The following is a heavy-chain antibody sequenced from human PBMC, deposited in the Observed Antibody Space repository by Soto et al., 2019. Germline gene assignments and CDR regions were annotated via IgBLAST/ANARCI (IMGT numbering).Heavy chain of an antibody. CDR2: IYPGDSDT. J-gene: IGHJ6*02. CDR3: PRLGRTPSDPRGMDV. Sequence: VYTLVPSCKVSGYSFTSYWIGWVRQMPGKGLEGMGMIYPGDSDTRYSPSFQGQVTISADKSISTAYLQWSSLKASDTAMYDCPRLGRTPSDPRGMDVWGQGTTVTVSS. V-gene: IGHV5-51*01. CDR1: GYSFTSYW.